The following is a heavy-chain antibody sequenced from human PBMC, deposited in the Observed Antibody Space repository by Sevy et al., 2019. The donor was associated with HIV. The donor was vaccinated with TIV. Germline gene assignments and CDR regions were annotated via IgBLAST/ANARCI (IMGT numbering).Heavy chain of an antibody. CDR1: GFTFSSYW. CDR2: IKQDGSEK. V-gene: IGHV3-7*03. Sequence: GGSLRLSCAASGFTFSSYWMSWVRQAPGKGLEWVANIKQDGSEKYYVDSVKGRFTISRDNAKNSLYLQMNGLRAEDTAVYYCARDPRVVPAAIMVWGLTDSVAYYMDVWGKGTTVTVSS. CDR3: ARDPRVVPAAIMVWGLTDSVAYYMDV. D-gene: IGHD2-2*01. J-gene: IGHJ6*03.